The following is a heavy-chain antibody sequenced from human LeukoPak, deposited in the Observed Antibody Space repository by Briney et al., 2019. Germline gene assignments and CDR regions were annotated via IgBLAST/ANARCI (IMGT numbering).Heavy chain of an antibody. J-gene: IGHJ4*02. CDR3: ARGGSLAAAPHPYYFDY. CDR1: GFRFTSYD. CDR2: INPVGGST. V-gene: IGHV1-46*01. Sequence: ASVKVSCKASGFRFTSYDINWVRQAPGQGLEWMGIINPVGGSTTYTQKFQGRVTMTRDTSTSTVYMDLSSLRSEDTAVYYCARGGSLAAAPHPYYFDYWGQGSLVTVSS. D-gene: IGHD6-19*01.